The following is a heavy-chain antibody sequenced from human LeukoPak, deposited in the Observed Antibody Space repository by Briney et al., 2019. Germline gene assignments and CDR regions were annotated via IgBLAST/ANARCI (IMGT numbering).Heavy chain of an antibody. CDR1: GFTFSSYG. CDR2: IWYDGSNK. CDR3: AKDGAGGYYDSSGYLDY. J-gene: IGHJ4*02. V-gene: IGHV3-33*06. D-gene: IGHD3-22*01. Sequence: GRSLRLSCAASGFTFSSYGMHWVRQAPGKGLEWVAVIWYDGSNKYYADSVKGRFTISRDNSKNTLYLQMNSLRAEDTAVYYCAKDGAGGYYDSSGYLDYWGRGTLVTVSS.